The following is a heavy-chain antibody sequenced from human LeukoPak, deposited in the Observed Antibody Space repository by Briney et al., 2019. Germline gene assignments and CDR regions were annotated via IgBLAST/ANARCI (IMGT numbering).Heavy chain of an antibody. J-gene: IGHJ4*02. CDR1: GGSISSGGYY. CDR3: ARALRDSYGDYVLDY. Sequence: SSETLSLTCTVSGGSISSGGYYWSWIRQHPGKGLKWIGYIYYSGSTYYNPSLKSRVTISVDTSKNQFSLKLSSVTAADTAVYYCARALRDSYGDYVLDYWGQGTLVTVSS. V-gene: IGHV4-31*03. D-gene: IGHD4-17*01. CDR2: IYYSGST.